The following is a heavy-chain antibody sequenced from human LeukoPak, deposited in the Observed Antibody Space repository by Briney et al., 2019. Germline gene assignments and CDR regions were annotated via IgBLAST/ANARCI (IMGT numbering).Heavy chain of an antibody. CDR3: AKGYPKFLGGDYIIDY. Sequence: GGSLRLSCAASGFTFSSYGMHWVRQAPGKGLEWVAVKSYDGSNKYYADSVKGRFTISRDNSKNTLYLQMNSLSAEDTAVYYCAKGYPKFLGGDYIIDYWGRGTLVTVSS. V-gene: IGHV3-30*18. D-gene: IGHD4-17*01. CDR2: KSYDGSNK. J-gene: IGHJ4*02. CDR1: GFTFSSYG.